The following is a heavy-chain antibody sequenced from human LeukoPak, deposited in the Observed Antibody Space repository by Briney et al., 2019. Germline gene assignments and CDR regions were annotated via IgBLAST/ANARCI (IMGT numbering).Heavy chain of an antibody. V-gene: IGHV1-46*01. D-gene: IGHD3-3*01. Sequence: ASVKVSCKASGYTFTSYYMHWVRQAPGQGLEWMGIINPSGGSTSYAQKFQGRVTMTRDTSTSTVYMELSSLRSEDTAVYYRARPRARDPYYDFWSGYYMEIDYWGQGTLVTVSS. CDR2: INPSGGST. J-gene: IGHJ4*02. CDR3: ARPRARDPYYDFWSGYYMEIDY. CDR1: GYTFTSYY.